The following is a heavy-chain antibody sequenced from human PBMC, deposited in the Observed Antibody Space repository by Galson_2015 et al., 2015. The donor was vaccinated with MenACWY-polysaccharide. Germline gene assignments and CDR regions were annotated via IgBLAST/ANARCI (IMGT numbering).Heavy chain of an antibody. CDR2: INTNTGNP. CDR1: GYTFTRYA. Sequence: SLKVSCKASGYTFTRYAMNWVRQAPGQGLEWMGWINTNTGNPTYAQGFTGRDVFPLDTSVSTAYLQISSLKAEDTAVYYCARDHKQNVTTVPTGRFDSWGQGSLVNVSS. CDR3: ARDHKQNVTTVPTGRFDS. D-gene: IGHD2/OR15-2a*01. J-gene: IGHJ4*02. V-gene: IGHV7-4-1*02.